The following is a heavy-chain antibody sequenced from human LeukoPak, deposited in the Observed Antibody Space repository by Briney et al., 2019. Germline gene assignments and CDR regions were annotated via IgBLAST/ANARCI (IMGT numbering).Heavy chain of an antibody. CDR2: INPSGGST. Sequence: GASVKVSCKASGYTFTSYYMHWVRQAPGQGLEWMGIINPSGGSTSYAQKFQGRVTMTRDTSTSTAYMELSSLRSEDTAVYYCARVWLAWAHREYSSSDWVLDYYGMDVWGQGTTVTVSS. CDR1: GYTFTSYY. J-gene: IGHJ6*02. CDR3: ARVWLAWAHREYSSSDWVLDYYGMDV. V-gene: IGHV1-46*01. D-gene: IGHD6-6*01.